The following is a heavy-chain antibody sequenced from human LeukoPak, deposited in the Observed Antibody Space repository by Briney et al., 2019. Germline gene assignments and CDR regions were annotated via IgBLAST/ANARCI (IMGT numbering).Heavy chain of an antibody. V-gene: IGHV3-23*01. CDR3: AIREPIGY. Sequence: GGSLRLSCAVSGFTFSSYAISWVRQAPGKGLEWVSDISSSGGSTYYADSVKGRFTISRDNSKNTLYLQMNSLRAEDTVVYYCAIREPIGYWGQGSLVTVSP. CDR1: GFTFSSYA. D-gene: IGHD6-13*01. CDR2: ISSSGGST. J-gene: IGHJ4*02.